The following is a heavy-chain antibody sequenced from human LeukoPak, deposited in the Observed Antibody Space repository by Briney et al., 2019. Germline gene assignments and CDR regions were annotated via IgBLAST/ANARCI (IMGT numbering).Heavy chain of an antibody. Sequence: PGGSLRLSCTASGFSFGDYGMSWIRQPPGKGLEWIGSIYYSGSTYYNPSLKSRVTISVDTSKNQFSLKLSSVTAADTAVYYCARDYQGGYGDKTVDYWGQGTLVTVSS. CDR2: IYYSGST. D-gene: IGHD5-18*01. V-gene: IGHV4-39*07. CDR1: GFSFGDY. J-gene: IGHJ4*02. CDR3: ARDYQGGYGDKTVDY.